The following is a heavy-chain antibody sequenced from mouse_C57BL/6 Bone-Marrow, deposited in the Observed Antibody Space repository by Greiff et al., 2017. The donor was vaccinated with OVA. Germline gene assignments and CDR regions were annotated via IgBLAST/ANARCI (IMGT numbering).Heavy chain of an antibody. CDR3: ARGFGFTTVVAYYYAMDY. CDR2: IDPSDSYT. V-gene: IGHV1-59*01. J-gene: IGHJ4*01. Sequence: VQLQQPGAELVRPGTSVKLSCKASGYTFTSYWMHWVKQRPGQGLEWIGVIDPSDSYTNYNQKFKGKATLTVDQSSSTAYMQLSSMTSEDYAVYYCARGFGFTTVVAYYYAMDYWGQGTSVTVSS. D-gene: IGHD1-1*01. CDR1: GYTFTSYW.